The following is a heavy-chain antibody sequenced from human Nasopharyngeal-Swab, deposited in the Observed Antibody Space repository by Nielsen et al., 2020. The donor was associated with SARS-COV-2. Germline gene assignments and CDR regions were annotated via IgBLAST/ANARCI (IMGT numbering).Heavy chain of an antibody. CDR1: GFTFSSYA. CDR3: AKPRWSSSWYYFDY. J-gene: IGHJ4*02. V-gene: IGHV3-33*06. CDR2: IWYDGSNK. D-gene: IGHD6-13*01. Sequence: GESLKISCAASGFTFSSYAMSWVRQAPGKGLEWVAVIWYDGSNKYYADSVKGRFTISRDNSKNTLYLQMNSLRAEDTAVYYCAKPRWSSSWYYFDYWGQGTLVTVSS.